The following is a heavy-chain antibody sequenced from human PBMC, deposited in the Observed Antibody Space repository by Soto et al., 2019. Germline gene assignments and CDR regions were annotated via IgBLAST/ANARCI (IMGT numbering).Heavy chain of an antibody. CDR2: INHSGST. CDR3: ARGPIITMVRGGWFDP. Sequence: PSETLSLTCAVYGGSLSGYYWSWIRQPPGKGLEWIGEINHSGSTNYNPSLKSRVTISVDTSKDQFSLKLSSVTAADTAVYYCARGPIITMVRGGWFDPWGQGTLVTVSS. V-gene: IGHV4-34*01. D-gene: IGHD3-10*01. J-gene: IGHJ5*02. CDR1: GGSLSGYY.